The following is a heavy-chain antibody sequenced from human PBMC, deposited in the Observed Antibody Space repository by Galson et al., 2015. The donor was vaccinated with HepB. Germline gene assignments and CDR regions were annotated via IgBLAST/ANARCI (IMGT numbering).Heavy chain of an antibody. CDR1: GYTFTSYG. V-gene: IGHV1-18*04. D-gene: IGHD3-10*01. J-gene: IGHJ4*02. CDR3: ARPQAITMVRGVIITGAPHALDY. CDR2: ISAYNGNT. Sequence: SVKASCKASGYTFTSYGISWVRQAPGQGLEWMGWISAYNGNTNYAQKLQGRVTMTTDTSTSTAYMELRSLRSDDTAVYYCARPQAITMVRGVIITGAPHALDYWGQGTLVTVSS.